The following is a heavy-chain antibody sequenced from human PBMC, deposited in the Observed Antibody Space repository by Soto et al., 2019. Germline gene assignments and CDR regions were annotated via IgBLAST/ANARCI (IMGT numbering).Heavy chain of an antibody. CDR3: AKDAAAVGTFYY. CDR2: VSKDGNTQ. Sequence: QVQLVESGGGVVQPGRSLRLSCAASGFTFSNYAMQWVRQAPGSGLEWLPVVSKDGNTQYYADAVEGRFIISRDNSKNTPYLQMNSLSREVTAVYYWAKDAAAVGTFYYWGEGPLVTDSS. J-gene: IGHJ4*02. V-gene: IGHV3-30*18. CDR1: GFTFSNYA. D-gene: IGHD6-13*01.